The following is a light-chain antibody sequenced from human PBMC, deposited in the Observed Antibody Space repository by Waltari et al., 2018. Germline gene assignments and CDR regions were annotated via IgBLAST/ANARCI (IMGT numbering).Light chain of an antibody. V-gene: IGKV3-15*01. CDR2: GAS. CDR1: QTVSRN. Sequence: RVMTQSPATLSVSPGESALLSCRASQTVSRNLAWYQQKPGQAPRLLIYGASTRVTGTPARFSGRGSGTEFTLTISSLQSEDLAVYYCQQYDDWPPRFTFGPGTKVDFK. CDR3: QQYDDWPPRFT. J-gene: IGKJ3*01.